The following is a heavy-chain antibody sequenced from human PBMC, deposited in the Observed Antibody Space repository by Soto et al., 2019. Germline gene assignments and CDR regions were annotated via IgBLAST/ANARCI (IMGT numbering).Heavy chain of an antibody. CDR1: GGSISSSSYY. CDR2: IYYSGST. CDR3: ARTYYDILTGYYRPPYYYYGMDV. J-gene: IGHJ6*02. Sequence: SETLSLTCTVSGGSISSSSYYWGWIRQPPGKGLEWIGSIYYSGSTYYNPSLKSRVTISVDTSKNQFSLKLSSVTAADTAVYYCARTYYDILTGYYRPPYYYYGMDVWGQGTTVTVSS. D-gene: IGHD3-9*01. V-gene: IGHV4-39*01.